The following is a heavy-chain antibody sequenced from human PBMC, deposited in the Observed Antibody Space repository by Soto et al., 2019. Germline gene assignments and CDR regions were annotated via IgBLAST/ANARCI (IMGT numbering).Heavy chain of an antibody. V-gene: IGHV3-23*01. D-gene: IGHD2-21*01. Sequence: EVQLLESGGGMVQPGGSLRLSCAASGFTFRNLVMSWVGKAPGRGLDWVSAIRATGGQTFYADSVKGRFTISRDNSKNMLYLQINSLRDEDTALYFCAQDRGWGVVSPSHDYWGQGTLVTVSS. CDR3: AQDRGWGVVSPSHDY. CDR2: IRATGGQT. CDR1: GFTFRNLV. J-gene: IGHJ4*02.